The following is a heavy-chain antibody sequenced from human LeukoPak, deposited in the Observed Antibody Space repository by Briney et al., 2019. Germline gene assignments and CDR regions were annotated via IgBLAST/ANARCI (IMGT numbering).Heavy chain of an antibody. D-gene: IGHD4-17*01. CDR1: GFIFSSYG. J-gene: IGHJ5*02. Sequence: PGGSLRLSCAASGFIFSSYGMSWVRQAPGEGLEWISGITGITYSSYYADSVKGRFTISRDNSKNTLYLQMNSLRAEDTAVYYCAREKYGDHPWGWFDPWGQGTLVTVSS. V-gene: IGHV3-23*01. CDR2: ITGITYSS. CDR3: AREKYGDHPWGWFDP.